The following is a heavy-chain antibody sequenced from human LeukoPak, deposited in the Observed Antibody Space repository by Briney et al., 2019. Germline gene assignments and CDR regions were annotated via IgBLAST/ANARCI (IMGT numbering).Heavy chain of an antibody. D-gene: IGHD2-15*01. CDR3: ARAPLVVAATYFDY. V-gene: IGHV4-61*01. J-gene: IGHJ4*02. CDR1: GGSISSGSYY. Sequence: PSETLSLTCTVSGGSISSGSYYWSWIRQPPGKGLEWIGYIYYSGSTNYNPSLKSRVTISVDTSKNQFSLKLSSVTAADTAVYYCARAPLVVAATYFDYWGQGTLVTVSS. CDR2: IYYSGST.